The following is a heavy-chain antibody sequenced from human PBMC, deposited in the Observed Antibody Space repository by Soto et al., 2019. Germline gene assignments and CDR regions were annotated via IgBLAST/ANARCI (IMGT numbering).Heavy chain of an antibody. J-gene: IGHJ6*02. CDR2: IIPIFGTA. V-gene: IGHV1-69*01. CDR3: VIGPGGVLHRANSYYYGMDV. Sequence: QVQLVQSGAEVKKPGSSVKVSCKASGGTFSSYAISWVRQAPGQGLEWMGGIIPIFGTANYAQKFQGRVTITADESTSTAYVELGSLRSEDTAVYYCVIGPGGVLHRANSYYYGMDVLGQGTTVTVSS. CDR1: GGTFSSYA. D-gene: IGHD3-3*01.